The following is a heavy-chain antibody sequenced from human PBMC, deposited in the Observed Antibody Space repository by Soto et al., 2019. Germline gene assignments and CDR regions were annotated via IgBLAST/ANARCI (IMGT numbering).Heavy chain of an antibody. V-gene: IGHV1-18*01. CDR2: ISAYNGNT. CDR3: ARDRAGYCSSTSCARYFQH. CDR1: GYTFTSYG. Sequence: QVQLVQSGAEVKKPGASVKVSCKASGYTFTSYGISWVRQAPGQGLEWMGWISAYNGNTNYAQKLQGRVTMTTDTSTSTAYMELRSLRSDDTAVYYCARDRAGYCSSTSCARYFQHWGQDTLVTVSS. D-gene: IGHD2-2*01. J-gene: IGHJ1*01.